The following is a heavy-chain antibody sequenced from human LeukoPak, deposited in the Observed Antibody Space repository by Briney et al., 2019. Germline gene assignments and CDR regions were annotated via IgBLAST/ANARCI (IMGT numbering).Heavy chain of an antibody. V-gene: IGHV4-59*08. Sequence: PSETLSLTCTVSGGSISNYYWSWIRQPPGKGLEWIGCIYYSGSTNYNPSLKSRVTISVDTSKNQFSLKLSSVTAADTAVYYCARHNQQSDAFDIWGQGTMVTVSS. CDR3: ARHNQQSDAFDI. D-gene: IGHD2-2*01. CDR2: IYYSGST. CDR1: GGSISNYY. J-gene: IGHJ3*02.